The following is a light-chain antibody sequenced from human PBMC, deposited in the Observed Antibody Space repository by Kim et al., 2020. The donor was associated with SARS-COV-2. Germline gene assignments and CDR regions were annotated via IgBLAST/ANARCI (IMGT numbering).Light chain of an antibody. J-gene: IGKJ4*01. CDR1: QSIGTS. CDR2: AAS. CDR3: QQAYFTLFT. V-gene: IGKV1-39*01. Sequence: DIQMTQSPSSLSASVGDSVTVTCRASQSIGTSLNWYQKKPGTAPKLLLYAASTLQSGVPSRFTGSGSGTDFTLTIDNLQPEDFAIYYCQQAYFTLFTFGGGTKVDIK.